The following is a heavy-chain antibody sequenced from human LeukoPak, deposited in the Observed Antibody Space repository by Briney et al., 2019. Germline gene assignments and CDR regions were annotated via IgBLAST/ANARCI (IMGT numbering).Heavy chain of an antibody. CDR1: GFTFSSYW. V-gene: IGHV3-74*01. J-gene: IGHJ4*02. CDR2: INGAGSSI. CDR3: ARGGDYKNDY. D-gene: IGHD4-17*01. Sequence: GGSLRLSCAASGFTFSSYWMHWVRQTPGKGLVWVSRINGAGSSISYADSVKGRVTISRNNAKNTLYLQMNNLRAEDTAVYYCARGGDYKNDYWGQGTLVTVSS.